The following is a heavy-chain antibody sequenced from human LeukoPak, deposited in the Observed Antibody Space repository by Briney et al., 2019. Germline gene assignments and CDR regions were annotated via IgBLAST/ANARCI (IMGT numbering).Heavy chain of an antibody. CDR1: GASTTNYY. CDR3: VRDESSGSYVWFDP. V-gene: IGHV4-4*07. CDR2: IYSSGTT. J-gene: IGHJ5*02. Sequence: KSSETLSLTCTISGASTTNYYWSWIRQPAGKGLEWIGRIYSSGTTNYNPSLKSRVAMSIDNYNSQFSLKLSSVTAADTAVYYYVRDESSGSYVWFDPWGQGTLVIVSS. D-gene: IGHD1-26*01.